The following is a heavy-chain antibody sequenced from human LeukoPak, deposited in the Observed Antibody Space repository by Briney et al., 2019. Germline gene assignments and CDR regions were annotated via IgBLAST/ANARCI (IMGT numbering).Heavy chain of an antibody. V-gene: IGHV3-33*06. D-gene: IGHD3-22*01. J-gene: IGHJ4*02. Sequence: GGSRRLSCAAAGFIFSSYGMHWVRQAPGKGREWVARIWHEGSNDDYADSVKGRFTISRDNYKNTLYLQVNSLRAEDTAIYYCAKVTGDYYDTSGAFDYWGQGTLVTVSS. CDR1: GFIFSSYG. CDR2: IWHEGSND. CDR3: AKVTGDYYDTSGAFDY.